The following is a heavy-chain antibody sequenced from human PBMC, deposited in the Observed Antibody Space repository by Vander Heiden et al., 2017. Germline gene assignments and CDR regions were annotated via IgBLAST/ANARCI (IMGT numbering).Heavy chain of an antibody. D-gene: IGHD4-17*01. CDR1: GSSQGTSGMC. CDR2: IDWDNDT. Sequence: QFTLRQSGLALGKPTQTLTLICTFSGSSQGTSGMCVGCIRQRPGKTREWLALIDWDNDTYYSTSLKTRLSISKETSKDQVVLTMTNMDPVDTATYYCARLTYGGGMDVWGQGTTVTVSS. J-gene: IGHJ6*02. V-gene: IGHV2-70*01. CDR3: ARLTYGGGMDV.